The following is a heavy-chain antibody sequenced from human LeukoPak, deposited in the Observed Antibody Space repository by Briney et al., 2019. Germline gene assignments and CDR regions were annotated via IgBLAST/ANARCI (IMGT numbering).Heavy chain of an antibody. CDR3: ATVMMVRGVIPLYNWFDP. D-gene: IGHD3-10*01. CDR1: GYTLTELS. V-gene: IGHV1-24*01. CDR2: FYPDDGET. Sequence: GPSVTLSCKVSGYTLTELSMHWVRQAPGKGLEWKGGFYPDDGETIYAQKFQGRVTMTEDTSTDTAYMELSSLRSEDTAVYYCATVMMVRGVIPLYNWFDPWGQGTLVTVSS. J-gene: IGHJ5*02.